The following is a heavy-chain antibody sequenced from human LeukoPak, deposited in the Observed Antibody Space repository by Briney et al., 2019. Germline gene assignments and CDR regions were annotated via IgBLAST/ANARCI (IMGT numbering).Heavy chain of an antibody. J-gene: IGHJ3*02. CDR3: ARDLRYCSSTSCQADAFDI. CDR1: GYSISSGYY. Sequence: SETLSLTCAVSGYSISSGYYWGWIRQPPGKGLEWIGSIYHSGSTYYNPSLKSRVTISVDTSKNQFSLKLSSMTAADTAVYYCARDLRYCSSTSCQADAFDIWGQGTMVTVSS. D-gene: IGHD2-2*01. V-gene: IGHV4-38-2*02. CDR2: IYHSGST.